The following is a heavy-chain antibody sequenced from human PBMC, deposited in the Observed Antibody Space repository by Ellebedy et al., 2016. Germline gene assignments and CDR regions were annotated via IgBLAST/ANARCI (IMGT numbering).Heavy chain of an antibody. Sequence: GGSLRLXCAASGFTFSSYSMNWVRQAPGKGLEWVSYISSSSNTMYYADSVEGRFTISRDNAKNSLYLQMNSLRAEDTAVYFCARDMSCISTGCLDPEYFQHWGQGTLVTVSS. D-gene: IGHD2-2*01. CDR3: ARDMSCISTGCLDPEYFQH. V-gene: IGHV3-48*04. CDR1: GFTFSSYS. J-gene: IGHJ1*01. CDR2: ISSSSNTM.